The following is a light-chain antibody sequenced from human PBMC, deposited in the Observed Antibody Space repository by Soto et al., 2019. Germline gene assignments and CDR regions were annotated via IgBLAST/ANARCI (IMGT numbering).Light chain of an antibody. CDR3: QSYDSSLSGAV. CDR1: SSNFGAGYD. CDR2: GNS. Sequence: QSVLTQPPSVSGAPGQRVTISCTGSSSNFGAGYDVHWYQQLPGTAPKLLIYGNSNRPSGVPDRFSGSKSGTSASLAITGPQAEDEADCYCQSYDSSLSGAVFGGGTQLTVL. V-gene: IGLV1-40*01. J-gene: IGLJ2*01.